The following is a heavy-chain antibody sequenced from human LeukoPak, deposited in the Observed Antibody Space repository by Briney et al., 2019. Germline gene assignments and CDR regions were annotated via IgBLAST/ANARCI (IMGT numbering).Heavy chain of an antibody. J-gene: IGHJ4*02. CDR3: GRDVHHASADN. V-gene: IGHV3-74*01. CDR2: IYRDRSRT. CDR1: GFSLSAYW. Sequence: GGSLRLSRAASGFSLSAYWMHWVRGAPGKRGVWVSRIYRDRSRTNYADSVKGRFTISRDNAENTVYLQMNSLRVEDTAVYYCGRDVHHASADNWGQGTLVTVSS. D-gene: IGHD1-1*01.